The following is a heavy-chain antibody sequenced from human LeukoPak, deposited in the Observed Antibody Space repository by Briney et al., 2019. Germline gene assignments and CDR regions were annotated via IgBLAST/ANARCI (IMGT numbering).Heavy chain of an antibody. V-gene: IGHV3-21*04. D-gene: IGHD5-24*01. J-gene: IGHJ3*02. CDR3: VKSAGKDGYRDVFDI. CDR2: INSSSSYI. Sequence: GGSLRLSCAASGFTFSSYSMNWVRQAPGKGLEWVSSINSSSSYIYYADSVKGLFTISRDTFRDTLYLQMNSLRAEDTAVYHCVKSAGKDGYRDVFDIWGQGTVVTVSS. CDR1: GFTFSSYS.